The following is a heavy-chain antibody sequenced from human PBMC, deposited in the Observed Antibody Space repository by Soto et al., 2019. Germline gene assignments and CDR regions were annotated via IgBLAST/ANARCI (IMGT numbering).Heavy chain of an antibody. J-gene: IGHJ4*02. V-gene: IGHV3-11*01. CDR1: GFTFSDYY. CDR2: ISSSGSTI. CDR3: ARYPHGGDCSSTSCYEVVGDY. Sequence: QAQLVESGGGLVKPGGSLRLSCAASGFTFSDYYMSWIRQAPGKGLEWVSYISSSGSTIYYADSVKGRFTISRDNAKNSLYLQMNSLRAEDTAVYYCARYPHGGDCSSTSCYEVVGDYWGQGTLVTVSS. D-gene: IGHD2-2*01.